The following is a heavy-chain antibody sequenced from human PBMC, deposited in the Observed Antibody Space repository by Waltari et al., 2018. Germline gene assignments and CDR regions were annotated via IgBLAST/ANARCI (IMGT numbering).Heavy chain of an antibody. V-gene: IGHV4-39*07. CDR2: IYYSGST. CDR1: GGSLSSSSYS. CDR3: ARDKGDFDY. Sequence: QLQLQESGPGLVKPSETLSLTCTVSGGSLSSSSYSWGWIRQPPGKGLEWIGSIYYSGSTYYNPSIKSRVTISVDTSKNQFSLKLSSVTAADTAVYYCARDKGDFDYWGQGTLVTVSS. J-gene: IGHJ4*02.